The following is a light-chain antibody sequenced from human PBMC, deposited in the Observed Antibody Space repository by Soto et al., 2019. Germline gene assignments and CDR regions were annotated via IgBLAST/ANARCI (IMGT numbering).Light chain of an antibody. CDR1: SSDIGGYNF. Sequence: QSALTQPASVSGSPGQSITISCTGTSSDIGGYNFVSWYQQYPGTAPKLVIYEGAKRPPEVSNRFSGSKSGNTASLSISGLQAEDEADYYWSSYAGSSTLVFGGGTQLTVL. CDR3: SSYAGSSTLV. CDR2: EGA. J-gene: IGLJ3*02. V-gene: IGLV2-23*01.